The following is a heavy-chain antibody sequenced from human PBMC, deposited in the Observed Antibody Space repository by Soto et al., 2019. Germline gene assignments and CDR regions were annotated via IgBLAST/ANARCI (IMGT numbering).Heavy chain of an antibody. J-gene: IGHJ6*02. V-gene: IGHV5-51*01. CDR1: GYSFTSYW. D-gene: IGHD6-13*01. CDR2: IYPGDSDT. CDR3: ATVPHGYSSSSSFGTENYYSGMDV. Sequence: PGESLKISCKGSGYSFTSYWIGWVRQMPGKGLEWMGIIYPGDSDTRYSPSFQGQVTISADKSISTAYLQWSSLKASDTAMYYCATVPHGYSSSSSFGTENYYSGMDVRGQGTTVTVSS.